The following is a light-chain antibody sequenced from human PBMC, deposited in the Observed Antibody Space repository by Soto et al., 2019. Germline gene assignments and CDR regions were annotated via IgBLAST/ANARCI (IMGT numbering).Light chain of an antibody. Sequence: DIQMTQSPSTLSGSVGDRVTITCRASQTISSWLAWYQQKPGKAPKLLIYKASTLKSGVPSRFSGSGSGTEFTLTISSLQPDDFATYYCQHYNSHSEAVGQGTKVDI. CDR3: QHYNSHSEA. V-gene: IGKV1-5*03. CDR2: KAS. CDR1: QTISSW. J-gene: IGKJ1*01.